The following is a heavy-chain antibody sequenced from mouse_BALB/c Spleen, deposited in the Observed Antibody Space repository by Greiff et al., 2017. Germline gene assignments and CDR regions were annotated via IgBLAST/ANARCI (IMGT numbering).Heavy chain of an antibody. Sequence: VQLQESGAELVRPGSSVKISCKASGYAFSSYWMNWVKQRPGQGLEWIGQIYPGDGDTNYNGKFKGKATLTADKSSSTAYMQLSSLTSEDSAVYFCARCRPTPYYFDYWGQGTTLTVSS. V-gene: IGHV1-80*01. CDR2: IYPGDGDT. CDR1: GYAFSSYW. J-gene: IGHJ2*01. CDR3: ARCRPTPYYFDY.